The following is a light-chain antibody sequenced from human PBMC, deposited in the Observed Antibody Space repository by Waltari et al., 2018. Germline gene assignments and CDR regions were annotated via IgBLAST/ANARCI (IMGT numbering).Light chain of an antibody. CDR1: PDSVSCSHY. Sequence: QTVVTQEPSFSVSPGGTVTLTLGLNPDSVSCSHYPRWFQQTPGQAPRTLIYNTNTRSSGVPDRFSGSILGNKAALTIAGAQADDESDYYCLLYLSSGICVFGGGTKLTVL. CDR3: LLYLSSGICV. V-gene: IGLV8-61*01. J-gene: IGLJ2*01. CDR2: NTN.